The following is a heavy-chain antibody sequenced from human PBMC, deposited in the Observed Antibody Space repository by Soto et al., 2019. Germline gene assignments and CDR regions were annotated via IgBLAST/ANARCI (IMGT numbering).Heavy chain of an antibody. D-gene: IGHD1-26*01. Sequence: EVQLLESGGGLVQPGGSLRLSCAASGFTFSTYAMRWVRQAPGKGLEWVSAISGRGDSTYYADSVKGRFTISRDNSKNTLYLQMNSLRADDTAVYYCARRGSGSYYDYWGQGTLVTVSS. J-gene: IGHJ4*02. V-gene: IGHV3-23*01. CDR2: ISGRGDST. CDR1: GFTFSTYA. CDR3: ARRGSGSYYDY.